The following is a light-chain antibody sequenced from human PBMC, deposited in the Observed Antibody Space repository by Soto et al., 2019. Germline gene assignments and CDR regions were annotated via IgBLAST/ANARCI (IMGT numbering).Light chain of an antibody. Sequence: EIVLTQSPGTLSLSSGERGTLFCRASQSVSSNYLNWFQQKPGQAPRLLIYDASNRATGIPARFSGSGSGTDFTLTISSLEPEDFALYYCQQRINWPPITVGPVTRLEI. CDR1: QSVSSNY. J-gene: IGKJ5*01. CDR2: DAS. CDR3: QQRINWPPIT. V-gene: IGKV3D-20*02.